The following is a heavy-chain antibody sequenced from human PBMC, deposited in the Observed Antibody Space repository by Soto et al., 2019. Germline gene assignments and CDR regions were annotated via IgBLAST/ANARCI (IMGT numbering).Heavy chain of an antibody. CDR2: ISAYNGDT. CDR1: GYTFTNYD. Sequence: ASVKVSCRASGYTFTNYDINWVRQAPGQGLEWMGWISAYNGDTNYAQKLQGRVTMTTDTSTSTAYMELRSLRSDDTAVYYCARSGLPDPVVVVGHTPLDPWGKGPLVTVSS. D-gene: IGHD2-15*01. V-gene: IGHV1-18*01. J-gene: IGHJ5*02. CDR3: ARSGLPDPVVVVGHTPLDP.